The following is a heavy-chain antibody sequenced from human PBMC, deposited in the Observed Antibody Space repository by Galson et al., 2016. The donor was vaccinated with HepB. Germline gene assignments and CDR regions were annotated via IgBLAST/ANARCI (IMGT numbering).Heavy chain of an antibody. Sequence: SVKVSCKASGYTSTNFGVAWVRQAPGQGLEWMGWISGYKDNTNYAQNLQGRVAMTTDTSTNTAYMDLRSLRSDDTAVYYCARAPKRGGYCSGGSCSFVMDVWGQGTTVTVSS. J-gene: IGHJ6*02. CDR2: ISGYKDNT. CDR1: GYTSTNFG. D-gene: IGHD2-15*01. CDR3: ARAPKRGGYCSGGSCSFVMDV. V-gene: IGHV1-18*01.